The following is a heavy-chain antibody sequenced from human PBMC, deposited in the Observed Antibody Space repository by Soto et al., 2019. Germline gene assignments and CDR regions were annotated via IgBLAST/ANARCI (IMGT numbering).Heavy chain of an antibody. CDR1: GGTFSSYA. Sequence: GASVKVSCKASGGTFSSYAISWVRQAPGQGLEWMGGIIPIFGTANYAQKFQGRVTITADKSTSTAYMELSSLRSEDTAVYYCASGSYDSGGYYPFDYWGQGTLVTVSS. CDR2: IIPIFGTA. D-gene: IGHD3-22*01. CDR3: ASGSYDSGGYYPFDY. J-gene: IGHJ4*02. V-gene: IGHV1-69*06.